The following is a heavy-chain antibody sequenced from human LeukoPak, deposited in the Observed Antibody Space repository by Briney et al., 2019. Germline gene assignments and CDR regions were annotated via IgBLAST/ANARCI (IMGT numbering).Heavy chain of an antibody. D-gene: IGHD3-22*01. J-gene: IGHJ4*02. V-gene: IGHV3-11*06. CDR3: ARVLYDSSGYGPRNLDY. Sequence: GGSLRLSCAASGFTFSDYYMSWIRQAPGKGLEWVSYISSSSSYTNYADSVKGRFTISRDNAKNSLYLQMNSLRAEDTAVYYCARVLYDSSGYGPRNLDYWGQGTLVTVYS. CDR1: GFTFSDYY. CDR2: ISSSSSYT.